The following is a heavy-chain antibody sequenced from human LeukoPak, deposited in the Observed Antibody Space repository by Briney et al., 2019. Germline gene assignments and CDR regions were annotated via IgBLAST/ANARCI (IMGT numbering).Heavy chain of an antibody. Sequence: SVKVSCKASGGTFSSYAISWVRQAPGQGLEWMGGIIPIFGTANYAQKFQGRVTITADESTSTAYMELSSLRSDDTAVYYCARDHKVGYYGSGSHYYYMDVWGKGTTVTISS. J-gene: IGHJ6*03. D-gene: IGHD3-10*01. CDR3: ARDHKVGYYGSGSHYYYMDV. V-gene: IGHV1-69*13. CDR2: IIPIFGTA. CDR1: GGTFSSYA.